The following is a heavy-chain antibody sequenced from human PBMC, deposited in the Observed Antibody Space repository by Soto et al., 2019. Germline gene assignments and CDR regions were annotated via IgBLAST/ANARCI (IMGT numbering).Heavy chain of an antibody. CDR3: ARRNYDILKGDWFDP. D-gene: IGHD3-9*01. CDR1: GGSITTSY. Sequence: SETLSLTCTVSGGSITTSYWSWIRQSPGKGLEWIGYIYYSGSATYNPSLQSRVTISVDTSMNQFSLKLSLVTAADTAMYYCARRNYDILKGDWFDPWGQGALVTVSS. CDR2: IYYSGSA. J-gene: IGHJ5*02. V-gene: IGHV4-59*08.